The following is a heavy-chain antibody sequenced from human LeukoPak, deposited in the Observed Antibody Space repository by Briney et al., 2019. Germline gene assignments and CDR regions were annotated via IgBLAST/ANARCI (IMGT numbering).Heavy chain of an antibody. CDR1: GFTFSSYS. V-gene: IGHV3-21*01. J-gene: IGHJ3*02. D-gene: IGHD6-19*01. CDR2: ISSSSSYI. Sequence: GGSLRLSCAASGFTFSSYSMNWVRQAPGKGLEWVSSISSSSSYIYYADSVKGRFTISRDNAKNSLYLQMNSLRAEDTAVYYCAREGAVAGHHAFDIWGQGTMVTVSS. CDR3: AREGAVAGHHAFDI.